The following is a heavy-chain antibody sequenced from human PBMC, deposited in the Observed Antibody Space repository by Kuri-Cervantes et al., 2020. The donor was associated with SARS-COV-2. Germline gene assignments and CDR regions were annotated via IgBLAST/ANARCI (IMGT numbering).Heavy chain of an antibody. Sequence: GESLKISCAASGFTFSSYGMHWVRQAPGKGLEWVAVIWYDGSNKYYADSVKGRFTISRDNSKNTLYLQMNSLIAEDTALYYCAKDFLSGWGNSFQHWGQGTLVTVSS. CDR1: GFTFSSYG. CDR2: IWYDGSNK. CDR3: AKDFLSGWGNSFQH. J-gene: IGHJ1*01. V-gene: IGHV3-30*02. D-gene: IGHD3-3*01.